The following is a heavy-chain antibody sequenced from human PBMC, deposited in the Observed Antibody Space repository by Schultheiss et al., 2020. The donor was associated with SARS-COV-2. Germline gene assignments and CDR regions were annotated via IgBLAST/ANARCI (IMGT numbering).Heavy chain of an antibody. J-gene: IGHJ6*03. CDR3: AKAGMGNYYDSSGYYYYYYMDV. D-gene: IGHD3-22*01. V-gene: IGHV3-53*01. CDR2: IYSGGST. Sequence: GGSLRLSCAASGFTVSSNYMSWVRQAPGKGLEWVSVIYSGGSTYYADSVKGRFTISRDNSKNTLYLQMNSLRAEDTAVYYCAKAGMGNYYDSSGYYYYYYMDVWGKGTTVTVSS. CDR1: GFTVSSNY.